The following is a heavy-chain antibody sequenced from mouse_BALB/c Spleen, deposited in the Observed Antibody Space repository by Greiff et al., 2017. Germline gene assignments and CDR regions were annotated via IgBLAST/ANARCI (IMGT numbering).Heavy chain of an antibody. CDR3: ARGYYGSSCPFDY. J-gene: IGHJ2*01. V-gene: IGHV5-6-5*01. D-gene: IGHD1-1*01. CDR2: ISSGGST. Sequence: EVKLMESGGGLVKPGGSLKLSCAASGFTFSSYAMSWVRQTPEKRLEWVASISSGGSTYYPDSVKGRFTISRDNARNILYLQMSSLRSEDTAMYYCARGYYGSSCPFDYWGQGTTLTVSS. CDR1: GFTFSSYA.